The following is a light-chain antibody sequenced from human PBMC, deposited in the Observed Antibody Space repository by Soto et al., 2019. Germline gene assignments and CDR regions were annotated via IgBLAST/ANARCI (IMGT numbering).Light chain of an antibody. J-gene: IGLJ2*01. CDR2: SNN. CDR3: AAWDDSLNGSVV. CDR1: SSNIGSNT. V-gene: IGLV1-44*01. Sequence: QLVLTQPPSASGTPGQRVTISCSGSSSNIGSNTGNWYQQLPGTAPKLLIYSNNQRPSGVPDRFSGSKSGTSASLAISGLQSEDEADYYCAAWDDSLNGSVVFGGGTKLTVL.